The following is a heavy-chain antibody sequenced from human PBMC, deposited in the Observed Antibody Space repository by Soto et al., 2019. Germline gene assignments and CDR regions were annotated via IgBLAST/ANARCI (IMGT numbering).Heavy chain of an antibody. D-gene: IGHD2-15*01. CDR2: ISGTGGNT. CDR1: GFIFSTYA. Sequence: GGSLRLSCAASGFIFSTYAMSWVRQAPGKGLEWVAMISGTGGNTYYADSVKDRFTISRDNSKKTLFLQIHSLRADDTAVYYCAKIVVGSPVYWGQGTLVTVSS. V-gene: IGHV3-23*01. CDR3: AKIVVGSPVY. J-gene: IGHJ4*02.